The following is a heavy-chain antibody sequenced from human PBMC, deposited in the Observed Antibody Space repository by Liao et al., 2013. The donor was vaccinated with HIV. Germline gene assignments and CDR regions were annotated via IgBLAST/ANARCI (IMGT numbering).Heavy chain of an antibody. J-gene: IGHJ5*02. D-gene: IGHD6-25*01. CDR2: INHSGST. V-gene: IGHV4-34*01. CDR1: GGSFSGYY. Sequence: QVQLQQWGAGLLKPSETLSLTCAVYGGSFSGYYWSWIRQPPGKGLEWIGEINHSGSTNYNPSLKSRVTISVDTSKNQFSLKLSSVTAADTAVYYCARMREAADSFDPWGQGTLVTVSS. CDR3: ARMREAADSFDP.